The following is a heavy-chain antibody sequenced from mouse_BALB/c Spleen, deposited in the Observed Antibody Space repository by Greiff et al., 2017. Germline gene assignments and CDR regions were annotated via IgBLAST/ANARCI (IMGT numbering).Heavy chain of an antibody. Sequence: EVQLVESGGGLVKPGGSLKLSCAASGFTFSSYAMSWVRQSPEKRLEWVAEISSGGSYTYYPDTVTGRFTISRDNAKNTLYLEMSSLRSEDTAMYYCARIYYDYDEGAMDYWGQGTSVTVSS. D-gene: IGHD2-4*01. J-gene: IGHJ4*01. V-gene: IGHV5-9-4*01. CDR1: GFTFSSYA. CDR2: ISSGGSYT. CDR3: ARIYYDYDEGAMDY.